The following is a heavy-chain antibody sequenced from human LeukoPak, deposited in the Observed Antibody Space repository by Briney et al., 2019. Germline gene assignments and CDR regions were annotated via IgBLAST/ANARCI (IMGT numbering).Heavy chain of an antibody. Sequence: ASVKVSCKASGGTFSSYAISWVRQAPGQGLEWMGGIIPIFGTANYAQKFQGRVTITADESTSTAYMELSSLRSEDTAVYYCARDLGSSQTAYYYYYMDVWGKGTTVTVSS. D-gene: IGHD6-6*01. J-gene: IGHJ6*03. CDR1: GGTFSSYA. V-gene: IGHV1-69*01. CDR2: IIPIFGTA. CDR3: ARDLGSSQTAYYYYYMDV.